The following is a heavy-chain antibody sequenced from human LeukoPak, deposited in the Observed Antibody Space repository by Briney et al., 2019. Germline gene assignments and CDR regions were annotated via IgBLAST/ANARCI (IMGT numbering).Heavy chain of an antibody. V-gene: IGHV3-48*01. CDR2: ISSSSSTI. Sequence: GGSLRLSCAASGFTFSSYSMNWVRQAPGKGLEWVSYISSSSSTIYYADSVKGRFTISRDNAKNSLYLQMNSLRAEDTAVYYRARDRLLYSSSSSRMGDYWGQGTLVTVSS. D-gene: IGHD6-6*01. CDR3: ARDRLLYSSSSSRMGDY. CDR1: GFTFSSYS. J-gene: IGHJ4*02.